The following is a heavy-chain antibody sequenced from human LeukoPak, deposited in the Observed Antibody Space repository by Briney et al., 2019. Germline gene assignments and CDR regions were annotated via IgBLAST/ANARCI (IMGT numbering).Heavy chain of an antibody. J-gene: IGHJ5*02. CDR1: GGSISSSSYY. D-gene: IGHD3-22*01. V-gene: IGHV4-39*01. CDR2: IYYSGST. CDR3: ARQGYYDSSGVRCWFDP. Sequence: SETLSLTCTVSGGSISSSSYYWGWIRQPPGKGLEWLGSIYYSGSTYYNPSLKSRVTISVDTSKNQFSLKLSSVTAADTAVYYCARQGYYDSSGVRCWFDPWGQGTLVTVSS.